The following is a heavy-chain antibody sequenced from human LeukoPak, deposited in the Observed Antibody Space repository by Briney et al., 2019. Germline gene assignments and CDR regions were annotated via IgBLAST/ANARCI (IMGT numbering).Heavy chain of an antibody. CDR2: IYHSEST. D-gene: IGHD4-23*01. Sequence: SGTLSLTCAVSGGSIGSSHWWSWVRQPPGKWLEWIGDIYHSESTNYNPSLKSRVTISVDKSKNQFSLKLTSVTAADTAVYYCAREGASGWNYGGGYMDVWGKGTTVTVSS. CDR3: AREGASGWNYGGGYMDV. J-gene: IGHJ6*03. V-gene: IGHV4-4*02. CDR1: GGSIGSSHW.